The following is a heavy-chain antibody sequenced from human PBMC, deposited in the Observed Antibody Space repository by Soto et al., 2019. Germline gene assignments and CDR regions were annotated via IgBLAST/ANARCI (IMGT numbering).Heavy chain of an antibody. D-gene: IGHD2-21*02. Sequence: SETLSLTCTVSGGSISSYYWSWIRQPPGKGLEWIGYIYYSGSTNYNPSLKSRVTISVDTSKNQFSPKLSSVTAADTAVYYCARESSGNSETFDYWGQGTLVTVSS. V-gene: IGHV4-59*01. CDR3: ARESSGNSETFDY. CDR1: GGSISSYY. J-gene: IGHJ4*02. CDR2: IYYSGST.